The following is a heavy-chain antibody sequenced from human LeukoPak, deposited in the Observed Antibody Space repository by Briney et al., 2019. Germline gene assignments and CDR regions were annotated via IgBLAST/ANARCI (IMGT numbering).Heavy chain of an antibody. D-gene: IGHD3-9*01. J-gene: IGHJ4*02. CDR2: INHSGST. Sequence: SETLSLTCAVYGGSFSGYYWSWIRQPPGKGLEWIGEINHSGSTNYNPSLKSRVTISVDTSKNQFSLKLSSVTAAYTAVYYCARTYYDILTGYSSLDYWGQGTLVTVSS. CDR3: ARTYYDILTGYSSLDY. V-gene: IGHV4-34*01. CDR1: GGSFSGYY.